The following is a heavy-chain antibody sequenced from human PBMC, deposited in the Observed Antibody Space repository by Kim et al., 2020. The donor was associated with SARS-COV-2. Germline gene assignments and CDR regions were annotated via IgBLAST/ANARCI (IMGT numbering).Heavy chain of an antibody. Sequence: SVKVSCKASGGTFSSYTISWVRQAPGQGLELMGRIIPILGIANYAQKFQGRVTITADKSTSTAYMELSSLRSEDTAVYYCAREVVTAIPPDYYYYYGMDVWGQGTTVTVSS. CDR3: AREVVTAIPPDYYYYYGMDV. V-gene: IGHV1-69*04. CDR1: GGTFSSYT. D-gene: IGHD2-21*02. CDR2: IIPILGIA. J-gene: IGHJ6*02.